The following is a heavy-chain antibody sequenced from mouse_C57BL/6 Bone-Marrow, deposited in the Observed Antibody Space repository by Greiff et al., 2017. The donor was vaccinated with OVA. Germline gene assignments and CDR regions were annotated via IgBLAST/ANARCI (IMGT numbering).Heavy chain of an antibody. V-gene: IGHV5-4*03. D-gene: IGHD2-1*01. CDR1: GFTFSSYA. CDR3: ERASTSFYAMDD. Sequence: EVKLMESGGGLVKPGGSLKLSCAASGFTFSSYAMSWVRQTPEKRLEWVATISAGGSYTYYPDNVKGRFTFSRDNAKNNLYLQRSHLKSEDTAMYDCERASTSFYAMDDWGKGTSVTVSS. CDR2: ISAGGSYT. J-gene: IGHJ4*01.